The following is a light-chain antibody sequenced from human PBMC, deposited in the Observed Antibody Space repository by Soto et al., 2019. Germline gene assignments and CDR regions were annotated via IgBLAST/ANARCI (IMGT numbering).Light chain of an antibody. CDR2: KAS. V-gene: IGKV1-5*03. J-gene: IGKJ2*01. Sequence: DIQMTQSPSTLSASVGDRVTITCRASQSITSWLAWDQQKPGKAPKLLIYKASSLESGVPSRFSGSGSGTEFTLTISSLQPADFATYYCQQYNNYSGTFGQGTKLEIK. CDR3: QQYNNYSGT. CDR1: QSITSW.